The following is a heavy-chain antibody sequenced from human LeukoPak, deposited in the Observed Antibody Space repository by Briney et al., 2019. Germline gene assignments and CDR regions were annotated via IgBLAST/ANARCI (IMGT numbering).Heavy chain of an antibody. Sequence: GGSLRLSCAASGFTFSSYTMSWVRRAPGKGLEWVSAIGGSGGSTNYADSVKGRFTISRDNSRNTLFLQMNSLRAEDTALYCCAKPHIAAADYYYYYMDVWGKGTTVTVSS. CDR3: AKPHIAAADYYYYYMDV. J-gene: IGHJ6*03. V-gene: IGHV3-23*01. CDR2: IGGSGGST. CDR1: GFTFSSYT. D-gene: IGHD6-13*01.